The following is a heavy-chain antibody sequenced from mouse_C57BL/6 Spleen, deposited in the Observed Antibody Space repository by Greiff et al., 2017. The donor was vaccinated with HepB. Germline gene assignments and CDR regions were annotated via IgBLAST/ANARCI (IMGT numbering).Heavy chain of an antibody. Sequence: QVHVKQSGAELVKPGASVKISCKASGYAFSSYWMNWVKQRPGKGLEWIGQIYPGDGDTNYNGKFKGKATLTADKSSSTAYMQLSSLTSEDSAVYFCARSAPEIFDYWGQGTTLTVSS. CDR2: IYPGDGDT. V-gene: IGHV1-80*01. J-gene: IGHJ2*01. CDR3: ARSAPEIFDY. CDR1: GYAFSSYW.